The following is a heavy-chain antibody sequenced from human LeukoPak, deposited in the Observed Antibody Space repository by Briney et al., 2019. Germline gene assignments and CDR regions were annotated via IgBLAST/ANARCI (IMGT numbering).Heavy chain of an antibody. J-gene: IGHJ4*02. CDR2: IKQDGSEK. Sequence: PGGSLRLSCAASGFTFSSYWMSWVRQAPGKGLEWVANIKQDGSEKYYVDSVKGQFTISRDNAKNSLYLQMTSLRAEDTAVYYCARSYGSGWYCFDYWGQGTLVTVSS. V-gene: IGHV3-7*01. D-gene: IGHD6-19*01. CDR3: ARSYGSGWYCFDY. CDR1: GFTFSSYW.